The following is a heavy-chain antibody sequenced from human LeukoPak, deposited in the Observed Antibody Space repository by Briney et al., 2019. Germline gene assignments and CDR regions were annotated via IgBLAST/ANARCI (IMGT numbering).Heavy chain of an antibody. D-gene: IGHD3-22*01. CDR1: GGSISSYY. J-gene: IGHJ5*02. Sequence: KPSETLSLTCTVSGGSISSYYWSWIRQPPGKGLEWIGYIYYSGSTNYNPSLKSRVTISVDTSKNQFSLKLSSVTAADTAVYYCASLGNYYDSSGYPNWFDPWGQGTLVTVSS. CDR2: IYYSGST. V-gene: IGHV4-59*12. CDR3: ASLGNYYDSSGYPNWFDP.